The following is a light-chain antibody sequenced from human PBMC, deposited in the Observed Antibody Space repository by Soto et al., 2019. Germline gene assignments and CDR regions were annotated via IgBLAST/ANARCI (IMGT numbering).Light chain of an antibody. J-gene: IGLJ2*01. CDR2: DNS. CDR1: SSNIGAGYD. CDR3: QSYDSSLSGFVV. Sequence: QSVLTQPPSVSGAPGQRVTISCTGSSSNIGAGYDVHWYQQLPGTAPKLLIYDNSNRPSGVPDRFSGSKSGTSASLAIIGLQAEDEADYYCQSYDSSLSGFVVFGGGTKLTVL. V-gene: IGLV1-40*01.